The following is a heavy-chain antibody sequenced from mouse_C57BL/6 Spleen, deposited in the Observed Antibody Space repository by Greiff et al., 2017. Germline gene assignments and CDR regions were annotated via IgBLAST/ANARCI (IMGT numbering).Heavy chain of an antibody. CDR1: GYTFTDYN. CDR3: AREDYGNYYAMDY. Sequence: VQLQQSGPELVKPGASVKMSCKASGYTFTDYNMHWVKQSHGQSLEWIGYINPNNGGTSYKQKFKGKATLTANKSSSTAYMELRSLTSEDSAVYYCAREDYGNYYAMDYWGQGTSVTVSS. J-gene: IGHJ4*01. D-gene: IGHD2-1*01. V-gene: IGHV1-22*01. CDR2: INPNNGGT.